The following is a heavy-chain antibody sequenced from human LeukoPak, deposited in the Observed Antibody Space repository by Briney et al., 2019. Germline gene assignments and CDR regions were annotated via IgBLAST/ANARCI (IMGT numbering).Heavy chain of an antibody. CDR1: GVNFTSYW. J-gene: IGHJ4*02. Sequence: GGSLRLSCAASGVNFTSYWMHWVRQPPGKGLVWVSRVDHGGSGTAYADSVTGRFTISRDNAKNTVYLQMNSLRAEDTAVYYCATDLGWGQGTLVTVSS. V-gene: IGHV3-74*01. CDR2: VDHGGSGT. D-gene: IGHD4-17*01. CDR3: ATDLG.